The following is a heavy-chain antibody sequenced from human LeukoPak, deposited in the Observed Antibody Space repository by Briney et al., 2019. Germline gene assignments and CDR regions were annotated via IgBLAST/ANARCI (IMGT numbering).Heavy chain of an antibody. CDR2: INTDGSAT. CDR1: GFTFNNYW. CDR3: ARGRSYYYDSSGYYSDAFDI. D-gene: IGHD3-22*01. V-gene: IGHV3-74*01. J-gene: IGHJ3*02. Sequence: GGSLRLSCAASGFTFNNYWMHWVRQAPGKGLVWVSRINTDGSATNYADSVKGRITISRDNAKNTLYLQMNGLRVEDTARYYCARGRSYYYDSSGYYSDAFDIWGQGTVVTVSS.